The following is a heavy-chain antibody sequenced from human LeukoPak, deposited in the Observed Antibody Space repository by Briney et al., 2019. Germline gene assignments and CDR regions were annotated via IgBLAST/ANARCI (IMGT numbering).Heavy chain of an antibody. CDR3: ARGLGGPSWFDP. CDR2: ISSNGDDT. D-gene: IGHD3-10*01. Sequence: GGSLRLSCAASGFTFSSYAMNWVRQAPGKGLEYVSAISSNGDDTYYANSVKGRFTISRDNSKNTLYLQMGGLRAEDMAVYYCARGLGGPSWFDPWGQGTLVTV. J-gene: IGHJ5*02. CDR1: GFTFSSYA. V-gene: IGHV3-64*01.